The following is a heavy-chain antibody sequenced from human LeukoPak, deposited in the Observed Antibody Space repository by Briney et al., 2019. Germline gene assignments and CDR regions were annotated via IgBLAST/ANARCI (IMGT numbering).Heavy chain of an antibody. Sequence: PGGSLRLSCVASGITFSQDWMSWVHQAPGKGLEWVGRIKNKQEGGTADYAAPVKGRFTISRDDSKDTLYLQMTSLKIDDTAVYYCSRHAWLGVFITGGEAFDLWGQGTMVTVSS. J-gene: IGHJ3*01. CDR3: SRHAWLGVFITGGEAFDL. D-gene: IGHD3-3*01. V-gene: IGHV3-15*01. CDR1: GITFSQDW. CDR2: IKNKQEGGTA.